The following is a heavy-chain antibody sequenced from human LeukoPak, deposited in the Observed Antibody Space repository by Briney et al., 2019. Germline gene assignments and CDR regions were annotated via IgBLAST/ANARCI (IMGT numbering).Heavy chain of an antibody. CDR2: IYYSGST. CDR1: GGSISSYY. Sequence: PLETLSLTCTVSGGSISSYYWSWIRQPPGKGLEWIGYIYYSGSTNYNPSLKSRVTISVDTSKNQFSLKLSSVTAADTAVYYCARMGDCSSTSCTPRYYYYGMDVWGKGTTVTVSS. D-gene: IGHD2-2*01. V-gene: IGHV4-59*01. CDR3: ARMGDCSSTSCTPRYYYYGMDV. J-gene: IGHJ6*04.